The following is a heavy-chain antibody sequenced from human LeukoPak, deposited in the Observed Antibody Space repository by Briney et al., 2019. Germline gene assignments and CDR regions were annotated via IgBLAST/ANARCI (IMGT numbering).Heavy chain of an antibody. CDR2: INWIGGST. J-gene: IGHJ3*02. D-gene: IGHD3-22*01. Sequence: PGRSLRLSCVSSGFTFVDYGMTWVRPARGKGVAGVASINWIGGSTDFADTVKGGFTISRDNAKNSLFLHINNLRAEDTAVYFFPRDLGPYDSSGYYPYDAFDIWGQGTMVTVSS. CDR3: PRDLGPYDSSGYYPYDAFDI. V-gene: IGHV3-20*04. CDR1: GFTFVDYG.